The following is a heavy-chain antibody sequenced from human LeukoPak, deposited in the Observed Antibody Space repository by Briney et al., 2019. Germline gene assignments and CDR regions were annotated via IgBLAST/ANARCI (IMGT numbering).Heavy chain of an antibody. CDR2: INHSGST. D-gene: IGHD6-6*01. CDR3: ARECLDSSSSWFDYYYYMDV. CDR1: GGSFSGYY. Sequence: SETLSLTCAVYGGSFSGYYWSWIRQPPGKGLEWIGEINHSGSTNYNPSLKSRVTISVDTSKNQFSLKLSSVTAADTAVYYCARECLDSSSSWFDYYYYMDVWGKGTTVTVSS. V-gene: IGHV4-34*01. J-gene: IGHJ6*03.